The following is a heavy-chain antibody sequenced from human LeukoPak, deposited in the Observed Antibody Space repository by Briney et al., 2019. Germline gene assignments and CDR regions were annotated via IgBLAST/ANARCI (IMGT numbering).Heavy chain of an antibody. Sequence: ASVKVSCKASGYTFTSYGISWVRQAPGQGLEWMGWISAYNGNTNYAQKLQGRVTMTTDTSTSTAYMELRSLRSDDTAVYYCARDLSYDFWSGHMDVWGKGTTVTVSS. CDR2: ISAYNGNT. D-gene: IGHD3-3*01. CDR3: ARDLSYDFWSGHMDV. CDR1: GYTFTSYG. V-gene: IGHV1-18*01. J-gene: IGHJ6*03.